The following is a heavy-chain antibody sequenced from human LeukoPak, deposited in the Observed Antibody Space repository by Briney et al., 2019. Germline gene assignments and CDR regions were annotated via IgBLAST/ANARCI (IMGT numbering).Heavy chain of an antibody. CDR2: ISSSGDTI. CDR1: EFTFSSYE. J-gene: IGHJ5*02. D-gene: IGHD2-2*01. CDR3: ARANLCSSTSCYDH. Sequence: GGSLRLSCAASEFTFSSYEMNWVRQAPGKGLEWVSYISSSGDTIYYADSVKGRFTISRDNAKNSLYLQMNSLRAEDTAVYYCARANLCSSTSCYDHWGQGTLVTVSS. V-gene: IGHV3-48*03.